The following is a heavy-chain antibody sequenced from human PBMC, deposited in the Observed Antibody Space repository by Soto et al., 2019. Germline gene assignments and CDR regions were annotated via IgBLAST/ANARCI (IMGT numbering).Heavy chain of an antibody. D-gene: IGHD3-10*01. CDR3: VTGSHFDY. CDR1: GYTFTNYD. CDR2: MNPNSGHT. J-gene: IGHJ4*02. V-gene: IGHV1-8*01. Sequence: QVQLVQSGAEVKKPGASVKVSCEASGYTFTNYDVNWVRQAPGQGLEWMGWMNPNSGHTGYAQKFLGRITMTRNTSISTAYMELSGLRSEDTAIYFCVTGSHFDYWGQGPLVTVSS.